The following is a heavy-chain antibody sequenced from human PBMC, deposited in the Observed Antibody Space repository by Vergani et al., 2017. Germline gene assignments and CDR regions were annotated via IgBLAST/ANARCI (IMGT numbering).Heavy chain of an antibody. CDR1: GFTFDDYA. J-gene: IGHJ4*02. V-gene: IGHV3-9*01. CDR3: AKEDPILGYFDY. Sequence: VQLVESGGGLVQPGRSLRLSCAASGFTFDDYAMHWVRQAPGKGLEWVSGISWNSGSIGYADSVKGRFTISRDNAKNSLYLQMNSLRAEDTALYYCAKEDPILGYFDYWGQGTLVTVSS. CDR2: ISWNSGSI.